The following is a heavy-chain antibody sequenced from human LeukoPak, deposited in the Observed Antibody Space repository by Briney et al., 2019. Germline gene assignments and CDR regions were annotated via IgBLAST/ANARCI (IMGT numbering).Heavy chain of an antibody. D-gene: IGHD3-22*01. CDR3: ARGRGGYFYTLIDY. Sequence: GGSLRLSCAASGLSFSNYWMNWVRQAPGKGLEWVANIKQDETEKYYVDSVKGRFTNSRDNAKNSLYLQMNSLRAEDTAVYYCARGRGGYFYTLIDYWGQGILVTVSS. CDR1: GLSFSNYW. J-gene: IGHJ4*02. CDR2: IKQDETEK. V-gene: IGHV3-7*01.